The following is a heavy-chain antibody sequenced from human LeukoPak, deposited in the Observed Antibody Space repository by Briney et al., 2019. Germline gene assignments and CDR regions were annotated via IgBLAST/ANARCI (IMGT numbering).Heavy chain of an antibody. CDR3: ARGAIAAAGLGWFDP. V-gene: IGHV4-38-2*01. Sequence: PSETLSLTCAVSGYSISSGYYWGWIRQPPGQGLEWIGSIYHSGSTYYNPSLKSRITISVDTSKNQFSLRLSSVTAADTAVYYCARGAIAAAGLGWFDPGGQGTLVTVSS. CDR2: IYHSGST. CDR1: GYSISSGYY. J-gene: IGHJ5*02. D-gene: IGHD6-13*01.